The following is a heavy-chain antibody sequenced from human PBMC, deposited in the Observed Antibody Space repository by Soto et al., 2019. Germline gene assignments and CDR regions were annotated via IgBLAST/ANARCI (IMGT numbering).Heavy chain of an antibody. J-gene: IGHJ4*02. D-gene: IGHD6-19*01. CDR3: AKAGKDGGWYGWDCFDY. CDR2: ISGSGGST. CDR1: GFTFSSYA. V-gene: IGHV3-23*01. Sequence: GGSLRLSCAASGFTFSSYAMSWVRQAPGKGLEWVSAISGSGGSTYYADSVKGRFTISRDNSKNTLYLQMNSLRAEDTAVYYCAKAGKDGGWYGWDCFDYWGQGTLVTVSS.